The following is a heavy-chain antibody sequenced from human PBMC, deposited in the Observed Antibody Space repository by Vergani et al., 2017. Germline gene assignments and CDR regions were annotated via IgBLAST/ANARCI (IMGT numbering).Heavy chain of an antibody. CDR3: ARDSIAAANPGYAFDI. D-gene: IGHD6-13*01. V-gene: IGHV1-69*01. CDR2: IITIFGTA. J-gene: IGHJ3*02. Sequence: QVQLVQSGAEVKKPGSSVKVSCKACGGTFSSYAISWVRQAPGQGLEWMGGIITIFGTANYAQKFQGRVTITADESTSTAYMELSSLRSEDTAVYYCARDSIAAANPGYAFDIWGQGTMVTVTS. CDR1: GGTFSSYA.